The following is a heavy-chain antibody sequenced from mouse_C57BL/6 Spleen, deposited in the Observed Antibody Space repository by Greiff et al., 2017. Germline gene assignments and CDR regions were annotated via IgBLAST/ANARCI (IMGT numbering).Heavy chain of an antibody. CDR1: GFTFSNYW. Sequence: EVMLVESGGGLVQPGGSMKLSCVASGFTFSNYWMNWVRQSPEKGLEWVAQIRLKSDNYATHYAESVKGRFTISRDDSKSSVYLQMNNLRAEDTGIYYCTATVVAPFGYWGQGTTLTVSS. CDR2: IRLKSDNYAT. V-gene: IGHV6-3*01. D-gene: IGHD1-1*01. J-gene: IGHJ2*01. CDR3: TATVVAPFGY.